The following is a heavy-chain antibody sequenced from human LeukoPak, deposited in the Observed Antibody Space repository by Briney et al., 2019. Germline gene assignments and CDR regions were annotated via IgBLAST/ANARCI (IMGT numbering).Heavy chain of an antibody. CDR2: ISGSGDNT. CDR1: GFTFSSYA. Sequence: PGGSLRLSCAASGFTFSSYAMTWVRQAPGKGLEWVSVISGSGDNTYYADSVKGRFTISRDNSKNTLFLQMNSLRAGDTAVYYCARGSDSSGYYYYGMDVWGQGTTVTVSS. D-gene: IGHD6-19*01. J-gene: IGHJ6*02. V-gene: IGHV3-23*01. CDR3: ARGSDSSGYYYYGMDV.